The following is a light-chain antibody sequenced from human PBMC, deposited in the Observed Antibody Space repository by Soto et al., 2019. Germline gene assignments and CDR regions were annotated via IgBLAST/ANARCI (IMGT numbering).Light chain of an antibody. Sequence: IQMTQYPSSLSASVGDRVTITCRASQSMSSYLNWYQQKPGKAPKLLIYAASSLQSGVPSRFSGSGSGTDFTLTISSLQPEDFATYYCQQSYSTITFGQGGRLEIK. CDR3: QQSYSTIT. J-gene: IGKJ5*01. CDR1: QSMSSY. V-gene: IGKV1-39*01. CDR2: AAS.